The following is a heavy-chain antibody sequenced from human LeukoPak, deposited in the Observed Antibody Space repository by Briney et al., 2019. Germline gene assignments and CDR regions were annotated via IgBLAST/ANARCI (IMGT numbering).Heavy chain of an antibody. D-gene: IGHD3-22*01. Sequence: ASVKVSCKASGYTFTDFYIHWVRQAPGQGLEWMGWINPNSGVTNYAQKLQGRVTITRDTSIDTAYMQMNSLRAEDTAVYYCARGSGYLETFDYWGQGTLVTVSS. CDR3: ARGSGYLETFDY. J-gene: IGHJ4*02. V-gene: IGHV1-2*02. CDR1: GYTFTDFY. CDR2: INPNSGVT.